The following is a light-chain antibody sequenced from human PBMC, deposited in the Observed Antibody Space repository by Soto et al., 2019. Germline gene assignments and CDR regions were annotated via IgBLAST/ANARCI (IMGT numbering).Light chain of an antibody. CDR3: QSYDNSLSGPV. V-gene: IGLV1-40*01. CDR2: GDT. CDR1: SSNIGAGYD. J-gene: IGLJ1*01. Sequence: QSVLTQPPSVSGAPGQRVTISCTGSSSNIGAGYDAHWYQQLPGKVPKLLIYGDTNRPSGVPDRFSGSKSGTSASLAITGLQPEDEADYYCQSYDNSLSGPVFGPGTKLTGL.